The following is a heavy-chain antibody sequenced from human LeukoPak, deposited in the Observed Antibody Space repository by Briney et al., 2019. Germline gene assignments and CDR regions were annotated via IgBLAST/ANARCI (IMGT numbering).Heavy chain of an antibody. D-gene: IGHD5-18*01. J-gene: IGHJ6*02. V-gene: IGHV1-69*13. CDR3: ASSLIQLWLYYYYGMDV. CDR2: IIPIFGTA. Sequence: ASVKVSCKASGGTFSSYAISWVRQAPGQGLEWMGGIIPIFGTANYAQKFQGRVTITADESTSTAYMELSSLRSEDTAVYYCASSLIQLWLYYYYGMDVWGQGTTVTVSS. CDR1: GGTFSSYA.